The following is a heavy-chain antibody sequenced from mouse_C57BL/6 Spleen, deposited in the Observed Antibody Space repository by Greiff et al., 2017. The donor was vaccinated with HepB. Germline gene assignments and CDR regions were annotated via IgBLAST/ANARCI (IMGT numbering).Heavy chain of an antibody. CDR2: IYPRSGNT. Sequence: VQLQESGAELARPGASVKLSCKASGYTFTSYGISWVKQRTGQGLEWIGEIYPRSGNTYYNEKFKGKATLTADKSSSTAYMELRSLTSEDSAVYFWARSDYYGSSYWYFDVWGTGTTVTVSS. D-gene: IGHD1-1*01. V-gene: IGHV1-81*01. J-gene: IGHJ1*03. CDR3: ARSDYYGSSYWYFDV. CDR1: GYTFTSYG.